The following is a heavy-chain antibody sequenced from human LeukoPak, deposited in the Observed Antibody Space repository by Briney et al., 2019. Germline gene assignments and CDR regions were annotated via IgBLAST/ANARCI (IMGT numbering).Heavy chain of an antibody. V-gene: IGHV1-69*06. CDR2: IIPIFGTA. J-gene: IGHJ4*02. CDR1: GGTFSSYA. Sequence: ASVKVSCKASGGTFSSYAISWVRQAPGQGLEWMGGIIPIFGTANYAQKFQGRVTITADKSTSAAYMELSSLRSEDTAVYYCARSSIIAAAGPYYFDYWGQGTLVTVSS. D-gene: IGHD6-13*01. CDR3: ARSSIIAAAGPYYFDY.